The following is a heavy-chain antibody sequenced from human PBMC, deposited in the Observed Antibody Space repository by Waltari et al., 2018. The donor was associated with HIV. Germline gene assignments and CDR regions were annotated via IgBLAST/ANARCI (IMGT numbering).Heavy chain of an antibody. CDR3: ARENVAVAGTGAFDI. CDR1: GFTVSSNY. Sequence: EVQLVESGGGLIQPGGSLRLSCAASGFTVSSNYMKWVRQAPGRGLEWLSVIYSGDATYYADSVKGRFTISRDKSKNMVFLQMNSLRAEDTAIYYCARENVAVAGTGAFDIWGQGTLVTVS. CDR2: IYSGDAT. J-gene: IGHJ3*02. V-gene: IGHV3-53*01. D-gene: IGHD6-19*01.